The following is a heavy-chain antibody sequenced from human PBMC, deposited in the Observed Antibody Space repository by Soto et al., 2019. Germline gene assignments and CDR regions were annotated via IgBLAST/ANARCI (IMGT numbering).Heavy chain of an antibody. D-gene: IGHD4-17*01. CDR1: GFTFSSYG. J-gene: IGHJ3*02. CDR2: IWYDGSNK. CDR3: ARGTTVDGDAFDI. V-gene: IGHV3-33*01. Sequence: GGSLRLSCAASGFTFSSYGMHWVRQAPGKGLEWVAVIWYDGSNKYYADSVKGRFTISRDNSKNTLYLQMNSLRAEDTAVYYCARGTTVDGDAFDIWGKGTMVNVSS.